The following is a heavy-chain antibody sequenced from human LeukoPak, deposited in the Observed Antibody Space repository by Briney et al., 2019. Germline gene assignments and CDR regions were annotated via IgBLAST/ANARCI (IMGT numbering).Heavy chain of an antibody. Sequence: PSETLSLTCAVYGGSFSGYYWSWIRQPAGKGLEWIGEINHSGSTNYNPSLKSRVTISVDTSKNQFSLKLSSVTAADTAVYYCARTPRARWFDPWGQGTLVTVSS. CDR1: GGSFSGYY. J-gene: IGHJ5*02. CDR2: INHSGST. V-gene: IGHV4-34*01. CDR3: ARTPRARWFDP.